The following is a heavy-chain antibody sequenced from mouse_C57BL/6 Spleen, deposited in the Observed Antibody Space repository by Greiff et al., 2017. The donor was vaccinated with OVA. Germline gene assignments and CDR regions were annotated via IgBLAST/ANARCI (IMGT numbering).Heavy chain of an antibody. CDR1: GYAFSRSW. Sequence: QVQLQQSGPELVKPGASVKISCKASGYAFSRSWMNWVKQRPGKGLEWIGRIYPGDGDTNYNGKFKGKATLTADKSSSTAYMQLSSLTSEYSAVYFCARWSMVTEPHYYAMDYWGQGTSVTVSS. V-gene: IGHV1-82*01. J-gene: IGHJ4*01. CDR3: ARWSMVTEPHYYAMDY. D-gene: IGHD2-2*01. CDR2: IYPGDGDT.